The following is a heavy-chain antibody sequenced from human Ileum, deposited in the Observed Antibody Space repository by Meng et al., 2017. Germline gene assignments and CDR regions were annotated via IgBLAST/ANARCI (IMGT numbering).Heavy chain of an antibody. CDR1: GYTFRNYP. V-gene: IGHV1-3*01. Sequence: QVQLVQSGTEVKKVGASGKVSCTASGYTFRNYPLHWVRQAPGQRPEWMGWINAGNGNIKISQKFQCRITTTSDTSATAYMELSSLRSEDTAVYFCAREKDNWNYFDYWGQGSLVTVSS. CDR2: INAGNGNI. CDR3: AREKDNWNYFDY. J-gene: IGHJ4*02. D-gene: IGHD1-1*01.